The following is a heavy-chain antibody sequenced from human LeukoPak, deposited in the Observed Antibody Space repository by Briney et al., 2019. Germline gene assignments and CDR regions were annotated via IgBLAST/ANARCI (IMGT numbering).Heavy chain of an antibody. CDR3: AREKSAAYYDYVWGSYQDGYYFDY. CDR2: ICGSGGST. D-gene: IGHD3-16*02. J-gene: IGHJ4*02. Sequence: GGSLRLSCAAPGFTFSSYAMSWVRQAPGEGLGWVSAICGSGGSTYYADSVKGRFTISRDNSKNTLYLQMNSLRAEDTAVYYCAREKSAAYYDYVWGSYQDGYYFDYWGQGTLVTVSS. CDR1: GFTFSSYA. V-gene: IGHV3-23*01.